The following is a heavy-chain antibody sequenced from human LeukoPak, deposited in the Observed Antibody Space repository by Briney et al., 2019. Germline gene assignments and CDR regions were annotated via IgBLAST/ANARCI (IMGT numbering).Heavy chain of an antibody. J-gene: IGHJ4*02. V-gene: IGHV4-4*07. D-gene: IGHD3-22*01. CDR2: IYTSGST. Sequence: SETLSLTCTVSGGSISSYYWNWIRQPAGKGLEWIGRIYTSGSTNYNPSLKSRVTMSVDTSKNQFSLKLSSVTAADTAVYYCARRNMIAPSSDYWGQPTLVSVSS. CDR3: ARRNMIAPSSDY. CDR1: GGSISSYY.